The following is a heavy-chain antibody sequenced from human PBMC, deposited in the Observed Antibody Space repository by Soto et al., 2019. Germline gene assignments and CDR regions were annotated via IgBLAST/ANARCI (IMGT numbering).Heavy chain of an antibody. Sequence: PGGSLRLSCAASGFIVSSNFMSWVRQAPGKGLEWVSVIYNTGSTYYADSVKGRFTISRDNSRNTVYLQMDSLRAEDTAVYYCARDRIAAAGKVFATVVWGRGTTVTVSS. J-gene: IGHJ6*02. CDR3: ARDRIAAAGKVFATVV. V-gene: IGHV3-53*01. D-gene: IGHD6-13*01. CDR1: GFIVSSNF. CDR2: IYNTGST.